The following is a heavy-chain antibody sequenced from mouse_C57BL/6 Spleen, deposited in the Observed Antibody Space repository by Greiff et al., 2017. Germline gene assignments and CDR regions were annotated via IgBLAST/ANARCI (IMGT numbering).Heavy chain of an antibody. CDR3: ARENSSGCHDY. J-gene: IGHJ2*01. V-gene: IGHV5-4*01. Sequence: EVMLVESGGGLVKPGGSLKLSCAASGFTFSSYAMSWVRQTPEKRLEWVATISDGGSYTYYPDNVKGRFTISRDNAKNNLYLQRSHLKSEDTAMYYCARENSSGCHDYWGQGTTLTVSS. CDR1: GFTFSSYA. CDR2: ISDGGSYT. D-gene: IGHD3-2*02.